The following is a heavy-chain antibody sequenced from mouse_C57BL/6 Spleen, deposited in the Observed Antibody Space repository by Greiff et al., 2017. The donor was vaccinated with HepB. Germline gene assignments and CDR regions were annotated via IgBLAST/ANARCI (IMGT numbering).Heavy chain of an antibody. Sequence: QVQLQHPGAELVMPGASVKLSCKASGYTFTSYWMHWVKQRPGQGLEWIGEIDPSDSYTNYNQKFKGKSTLTVDKSSSTAYMQLSSLTSEDSAVYYCARCHYYGSSYLDYWGQGTTLTVSS. V-gene: IGHV1-69*01. CDR1: GYTFTSYW. CDR2: IDPSDSYT. CDR3: ARCHYYGSSYLDY. D-gene: IGHD1-1*01. J-gene: IGHJ2*01.